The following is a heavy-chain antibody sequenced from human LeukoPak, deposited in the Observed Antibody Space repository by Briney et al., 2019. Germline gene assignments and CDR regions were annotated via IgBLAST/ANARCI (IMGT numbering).Heavy chain of an antibody. CDR3: AKWGDYDILTGYYVSDF. Sequence: GASLRLSCAASGFIFRNYAMSWVRQAPVKGLEWVSAITGSGDSTYYADSVKGRFTISGDNSKNTLYVEMNTLRAEDTAVYYCAKWGDYDILTGYYVSDFWGQGTLVTVSS. CDR1: GFIFRNYA. CDR2: ITGSGDST. V-gene: IGHV3-23*01. J-gene: IGHJ4*02. D-gene: IGHD3-9*01.